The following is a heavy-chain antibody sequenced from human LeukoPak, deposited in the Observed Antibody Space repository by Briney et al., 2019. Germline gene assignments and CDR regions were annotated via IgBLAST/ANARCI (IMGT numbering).Heavy chain of an antibody. V-gene: IGHV3-21*01. CDR3: AKDSAFYYIDV. Sequence: GGSLRLSCEASGFSFSNYNMDWVRQTPGKGLEWISSITTSSSYTFYADSVKGRFTISRDNARNSLYLQMDSLTAEDTAVYYCAKDSAFYYIDVWGKGTTVIISS. CDR2: ITTSSSYT. J-gene: IGHJ6*03. D-gene: IGHD3-10*01. CDR1: GFSFSNYN.